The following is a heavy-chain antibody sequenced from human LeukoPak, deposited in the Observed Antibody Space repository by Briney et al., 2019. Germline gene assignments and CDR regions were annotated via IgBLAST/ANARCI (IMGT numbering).Heavy chain of an antibody. CDR1: GGSFSGYY. D-gene: IGHD3-10*01. V-gene: IGHV4-59*08. J-gene: IGHJ5*02. CDR2: IYYSGST. CDR3: ARQAVRGVTRNWLDP. Sequence: SETLSLTCAVYGGSFSGYYWSWIRQPPGKGLEWIGYIYYSGSTNYNPSLKSRVTISVDTSKNQFSLKLSSVTAADTAVYYCARQAVRGVTRNWLDPWGQGTLVTVSS.